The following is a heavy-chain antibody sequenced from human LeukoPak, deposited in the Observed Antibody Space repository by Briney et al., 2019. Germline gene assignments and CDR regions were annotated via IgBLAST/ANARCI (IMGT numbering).Heavy chain of an antibody. V-gene: IGHV7-4-1*02. CDR3: SQSIGAAGYMDV. CDR2: INTNTGNP. CDR1: GYIFISYS. D-gene: IGHD6-13*01. Sequence: SVKVSCKASGYIFISYSMNWVRQAPGQGLEGMAGINTNTGNPAYAQGFIGRVVFSLDTSVSTAYLHISSLKSEDTGVAYFSQSIGAAGYMDVWGKGTTVTVSS. J-gene: IGHJ6*03.